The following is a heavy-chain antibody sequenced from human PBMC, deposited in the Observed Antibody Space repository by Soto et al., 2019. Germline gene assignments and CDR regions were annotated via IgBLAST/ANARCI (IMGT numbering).Heavy chain of an antibody. J-gene: IGHJ5*02. CDR1: GGSISSCGYY. V-gene: IGHV4-31*03. CDR2: IYYSGIT. Sequence: QVQLQESGPGLVKPSQTLSLTCTVSGGSISSCGYYWSCIRQHPGKCLEWIGYIYYSGITYYNPSLKSRVTISVDTSKNQFSLKLSSVTAADTAVYYCARGYCSGGSCYSRPPLHWFDPWGQGTLVTVSS. D-gene: IGHD2-15*01. CDR3: ARGYCSGGSCYSRPPLHWFDP.